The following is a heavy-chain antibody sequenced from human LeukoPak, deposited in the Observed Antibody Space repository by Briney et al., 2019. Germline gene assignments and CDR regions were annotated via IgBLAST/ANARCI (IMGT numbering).Heavy chain of an antibody. CDR1: GYSFSDYA. Sequence: GASVKVSCKASGYSFSDYAIQWVCQAPGQRLEWMGWINAGNGKTKYSQNFQGRGTITRDRSASTTYMELSSLRSEDTSIYYCARGRWTATETTYYLDYWGQGTLVTVSS. D-gene: IGHD4-17*01. V-gene: IGHV1-3*01. CDR2: INAGNGKT. CDR3: ARGRWTATETTYYLDY. J-gene: IGHJ4*02.